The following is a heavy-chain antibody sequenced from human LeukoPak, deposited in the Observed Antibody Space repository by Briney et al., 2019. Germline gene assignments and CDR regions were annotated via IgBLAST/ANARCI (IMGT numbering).Heavy chain of an antibody. D-gene: IGHD2-2*01. Sequence: SETLSLTCTVSGGSISSYYWSWIRQPAGKGLEWIGRIYTSGSTNYNPSLKSRVTMSVDTSKNQFSLKLSSVTAADTAVYYCARSLYAGEGYYYMDVWGKGTTVTISS. V-gene: IGHV4-4*07. CDR1: GGSISSYY. CDR3: ARSLYAGEGYYYMDV. J-gene: IGHJ6*03. CDR2: IYTSGST.